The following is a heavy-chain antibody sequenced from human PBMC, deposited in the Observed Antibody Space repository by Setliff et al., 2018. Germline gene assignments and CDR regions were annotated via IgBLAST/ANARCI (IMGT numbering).Heavy chain of an antibody. CDR3: TRGADYYDSSGFAFGQ. V-gene: IGHV3-49*04. CDR1: GFTFGDYA. J-gene: IGHJ4*02. CDR2: IRSKAYGGTT. D-gene: IGHD3-22*01. Sequence: PGGSLRLSCTASGFTFGDYAMSWVRQAPGKGLEWVGFIRSKAYGGTTEYAASVKGRFTISRDDSKSIAYLQMNSLKTEDTAMYYCTRGADYYDSSGFAFGQWGQGTLVTVSS.